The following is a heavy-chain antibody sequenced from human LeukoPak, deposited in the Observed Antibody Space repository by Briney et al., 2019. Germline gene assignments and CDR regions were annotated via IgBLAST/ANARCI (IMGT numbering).Heavy chain of an antibody. V-gene: IGHV4-39*07. D-gene: IGHD1-26*01. CDR2: IYHSGST. J-gene: IGHJ4*02. CDR3: ARVQWELRGLSYFDY. CDR1: GGSISSSSYY. Sequence: SETLSLTCTVSGGSISSSSYYWGWIRQPPGKGLEWIGSIYHSGSTYYNPSLKSRVTISVDTSKNQFSLKLSSVTAADTAVYYCARVQWELRGLSYFDYWGQGTLVTVSS.